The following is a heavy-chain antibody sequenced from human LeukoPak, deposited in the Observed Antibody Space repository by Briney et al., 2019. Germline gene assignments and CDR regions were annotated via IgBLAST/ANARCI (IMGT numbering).Heavy chain of an antibody. Sequence: GGSLRLSCAASGFTFRSYWMHWVRQAPGRGLVCVSRINTDGSSTTYADSVKGRFTISRDNAKNTLYLQMNSLRAEDTAVYYCARMYSSWYADYWGQGTLVTVSS. CDR2: INTDGSST. J-gene: IGHJ4*02. D-gene: IGHD6-13*01. CDR1: GFTFRSYW. CDR3: ARMYSSWYADY. V-gene: IGHV3-74*01.